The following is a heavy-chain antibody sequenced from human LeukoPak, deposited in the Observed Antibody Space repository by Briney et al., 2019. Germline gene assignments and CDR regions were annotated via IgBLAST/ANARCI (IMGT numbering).Heavy chain of an antibody. D-gene: IGHD3-10*01. CDR2: ISGSGGST. CDR3: ASESGSGSSAFDY. CDR1: GFTFSSYA. J-gene: IGHJ4*02. V-gene: IGHV3-23*01. Sequence: GGSLRLSCAASGFTFSSYAMSWVRQAPGKGLEWVSAISGSGGSTYYADSVKGRFTISRDNAKNSLYLQMNSLRAEDTAVYYCASESGSGSSAFDYWGQGTLVTVSS.